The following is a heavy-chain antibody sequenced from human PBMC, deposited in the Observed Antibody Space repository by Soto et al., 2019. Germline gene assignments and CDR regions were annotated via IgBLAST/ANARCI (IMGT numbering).Heavy chain of an antibody. Sequence: SETLSVTCTVSGGSISSGGYYWSWLRPHPGKGLEWIGYIYYSGSTKYNPSLKSRVTISVDTSKNQFSLKLSSVTAADTAVYYCARHEEGLIYGHFGYWGQGTLVTVSS. CDR2: IYYSGST. J-gene: IGHJ4*02. CDR3: ARHEEGLIYGHFGY. D-gene: IGHD3-16*01. V-gene: IGHV4-61*08. CDR1: GGSISSGGYY.